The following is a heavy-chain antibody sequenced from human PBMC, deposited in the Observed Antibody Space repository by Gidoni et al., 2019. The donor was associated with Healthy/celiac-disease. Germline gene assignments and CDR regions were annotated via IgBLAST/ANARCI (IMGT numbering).Heavy chain of an antibody. CDR1: GGSTSSSSDY. D-gene: IGHD6-19*01. J-gene: IGHJ4*02. CDR2: IYYRGNN. CDR3: ARHVSGSGWYFDY. V-gene: IGHV4-39*01. Sequence: QLQLQESGPGLVTLSETLSLTCPVSGGSTSSSSDYWGWIRQPPGKGLEWIGHIYYRGNNYYNPYLKSRVTISVETSKNQYARKRSCVTAGDRAVYYCARHVSGSGWYFDYWGQGNLVNVSS.